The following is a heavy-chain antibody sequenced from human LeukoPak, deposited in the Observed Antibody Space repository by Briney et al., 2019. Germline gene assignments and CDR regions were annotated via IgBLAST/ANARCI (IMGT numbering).Heavy chain of an antibody. Sequence: ASVKVSCKASGYTFTSYDINWVRQAPGQGLEWMGWVSGYNGNTNYAQKFEGRVAMTTDTSSSTAYMELRSLRSDDTAVYYCARNFYFDSSGYYHYWGQGTLVTVSS. V-gene: IGHV1-18*01. CDR3: ARNFYFDSSGYYHY. J-gene: IGHJ4*02. D-gene: IGHD3-22*01. CDR2: VSGYNGNT. CDR1: GYTFTSYD.